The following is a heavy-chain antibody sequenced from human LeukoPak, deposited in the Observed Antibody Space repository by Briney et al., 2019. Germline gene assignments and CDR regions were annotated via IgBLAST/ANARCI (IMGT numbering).Heavy chain of an antibody. CDR3: AKGPYDFWSGYPPLVYYFDY. V-gene: IGHV3-43*01. Sequence: GRSLRRSCAASGFTYDGYTMHWVRQAPGKGLEWVSLISWDGGSTYYADSVKGRFTISRDNSKNSLYLQMNSLRTEDTALYYCAKGPYDFWSGYPPLVYYFDYWGQGTLVTVSS. CDR1: GFTYDGYT. J-gene: IGHJ4*02. CDR2: ISWDGGST. D-gene: IGHD3-3*01.